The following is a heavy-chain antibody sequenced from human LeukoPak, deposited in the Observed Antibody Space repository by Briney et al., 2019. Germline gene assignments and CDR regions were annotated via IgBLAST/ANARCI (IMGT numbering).Heavy chain of an antibody. V-gene: IGHV3-74*01. D-gene: IGHD3-10*01. Sequence: GGSLRLSCAASGFTFSAYWMHWVRQAPGKGLVWVGRINDVGSDSTYVDSVKGRFTISRDNDKNTLYLQMNSLRAEDTAVYYCEAYGSVWGQGTLVIVSS. J-gene: IGHJ4*02. CDR1: GFTFSAYW. CDR3: EAYGSV. CDR2: INDVGSDS.